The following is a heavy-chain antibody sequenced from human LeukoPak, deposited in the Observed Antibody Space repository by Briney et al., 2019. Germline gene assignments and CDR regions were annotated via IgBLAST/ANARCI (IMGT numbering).Heavy chain of an antibody. D-gene: IGHD1-26*01. CDR2: ISGSGGST. V-gene: IGHV3-23*01. CDR3: AKDGSGSYYLGSYYFDY. Sequence: GGSLRLSCAASGFTFSSYAMSWVRQAPGKGLEWVSAISGSGGSTYYADSVKGRFTISRDNSKNTLYLQMNSLRAEDTAVYYCAKDGSGSYYLGSYYFDYWGQGTLVTVSS. CDR1: GFTFSSYA. J-gene: IGHJ4*02.